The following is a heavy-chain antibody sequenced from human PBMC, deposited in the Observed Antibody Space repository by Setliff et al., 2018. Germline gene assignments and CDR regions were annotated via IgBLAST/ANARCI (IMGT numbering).Heavy chain of an antibody. V-gene: IGHV1-3*01. J-gene: IGHJ6*03. CDR1: GYTFTNYP. D-gene: IGHD3-3*01. CDR2: INRGSGDT. Sequence: ASVKVSCKASGYTFTNYPIHWVRQAPGQRLEWMGWINRGSGDTKYSRKFQGRVTITRDTSASTAYMELGRLTYEDTAVSYCARDDDDFYSGYPYMDVWGKGTTVTVSS. CDR3: ARDDDDFYSGYPYMDV.